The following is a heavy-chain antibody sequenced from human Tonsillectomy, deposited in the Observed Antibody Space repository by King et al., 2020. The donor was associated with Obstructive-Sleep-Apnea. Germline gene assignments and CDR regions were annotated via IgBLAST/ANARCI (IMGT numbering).Heavy chain of an antibody. J-gene: IGHJ4*02. CDR2: IYYTGIT. V-gene: IGHV4-39*07. D-gene: IGHD6-6*01. Sequence: QLQESGPGLVKPSETLSLTCSVSGGSVSSTTYYWGWIRQPPGRGLEWIGSIYYTGITYYNPSLKSRVTISVDTAQNQFSLKLSSVTSADTAVYYCARDSLDYSSSVRDQTFDHWGQGTLVTVSS. CDR1: GGSVSSTTYY. CDR3: ARDSLDYSSSVRDQTFDH.